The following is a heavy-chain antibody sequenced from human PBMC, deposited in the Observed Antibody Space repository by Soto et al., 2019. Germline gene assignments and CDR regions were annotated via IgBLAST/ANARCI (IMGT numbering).Heavy chain of an antibody. CDR2: ISAYNGNT. J-gene: IGHJ3*02. CDR1: GYTFTSYG. D-gene: IGHD4-17*01. CDR3: ARDAFVYGDYDAFDI. V-gene: IGHV1-18*01. Sequence: VKVSCKASGYTFTSYGISWVRQAPGQGLEWMGWISAYNGNTNYAQKLQGRVTMTTDTSTSTAYMELRSLRSDDTAVYYCARDAFVYGDYDAFDIWGQGTMVTVSS.